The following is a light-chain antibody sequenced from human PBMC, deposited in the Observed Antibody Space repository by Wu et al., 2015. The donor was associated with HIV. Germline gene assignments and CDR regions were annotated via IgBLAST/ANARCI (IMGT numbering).Light chain of an antibody. V-gene: IGKV3-20*01. CDR2: GAS. Sequence: EIVLTQSPGTLSLSPGERATLSCRASQSVSSSYVAWYQQKSGQAPRLFIYGASSRAAGIPDRFRGSGSGTDFTLTISRPEPEDSAVYYCQQYGSGRRTFGQGTRVEIK. CDR1: QSVSSSY. CDR3: QQYGSGRRT. J-gene: IGKJ1*01.